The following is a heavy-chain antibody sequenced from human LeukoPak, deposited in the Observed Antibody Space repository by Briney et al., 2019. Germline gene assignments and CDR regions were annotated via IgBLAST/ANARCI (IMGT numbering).Heavy chain of an antibody. CDR2: IKQDGSEK. CDR1: GFTFSSYW. V-gene: IGHV3-7*01. D-gene: IGHD3-22*01. CDR3: ARYYDSSGYFYNTFDY. Sequence: GGSLRLSCAASGFTFSSYWMSWVRQAPGKGLEWVANIKQDGSEKYYVDSVKGRFTISRDNAKNSLYLQMNSLRAEDTAVYYCARYYDSSGYFYNTFDYWGQGTLVTVSS. J-gene: IGHJ4*02.